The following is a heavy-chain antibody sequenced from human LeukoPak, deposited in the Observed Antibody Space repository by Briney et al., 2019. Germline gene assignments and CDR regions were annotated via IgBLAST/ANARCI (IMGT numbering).Heavy chain of an antibody. J-gene: IGHJ4*02. Sequence: SVKVSCKASGGTFSSYAISWVRQAPGQGLEWMGRIIPILGIANYAQKFQGRVTMTRDTSISTAYMEPSSLTSEDTAVYYCARDRAVTTEFDYWGQGTLVTVSS. V-gene: IGHV1-69*04. CDR3: ARDRAVTTEFDY. D-gene: IGHD4-17*01. CDR2: IIPILGIA. CDR1: GGTFSSYA.